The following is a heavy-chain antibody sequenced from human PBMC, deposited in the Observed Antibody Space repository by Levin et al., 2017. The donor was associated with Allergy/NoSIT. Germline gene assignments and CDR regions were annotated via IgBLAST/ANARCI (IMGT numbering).Heavy chain of an antibody. CDR2: ISSTGSTI. D-gene: IGHD3-3*01. V-gene: IGHV3-48*03. Sequence: QAGESLKISCAASGFTFSCYEMNWVRRAPGKGLEWVSYISSTGSTIYSADSVKGRFTIPRDNAKNSLYLHMNSLRAEDTAVYYCARQLGNFWSGYNYFDCWGQGTLVTVSS. CDR1: GFTFSCYE. CDR3: ARQLGNFWSGYNYFDC. J-gene: IGHJ4*02.